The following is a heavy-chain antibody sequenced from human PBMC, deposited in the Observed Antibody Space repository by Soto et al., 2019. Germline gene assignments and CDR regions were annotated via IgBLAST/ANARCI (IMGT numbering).Heavy chain of an antibody. J-gene: IGHJ4*02. V-gene: IGHV3-30*18. CDR1: GFTFSSYG. D-gene: IGHD3-16*01. CDR2: ISYDGSNK. Sequence: GGSLRLSCAASGFTFSSYGMHWVRQAPGKGLEWVAVISYDGSNKYYADSVKGRFTISRDNSKNTLYLQMNSLRAEDTAVYYCAKDFYRYDYIWGTFDSWGQGTLVTVSS. CDR3: AKDFYRYDYIWGTFDS.